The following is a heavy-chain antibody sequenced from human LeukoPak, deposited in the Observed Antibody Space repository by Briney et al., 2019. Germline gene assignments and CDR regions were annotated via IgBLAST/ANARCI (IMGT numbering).Heavy chain of an antibody. CDR2: INPNSGGT. Sequence: GASVKVSCKASGYTFTGYYMHWVRQAPVQGLEWMGRINPNSGGTNYAQKFQGRVTMTRDTSISTAYMELSRLRSDDTAVNYCASGYCSRTSCYDPYYYYYMDVWGKGTTVTVSS. CDR3: ASGYCSRTSCYDPYYYYYMDV. V-gene: IGHV1-2*06. D-gene: IGHD2-2*03. CDR1: GYTFTGYY. J-gene: IGHJ6*03.